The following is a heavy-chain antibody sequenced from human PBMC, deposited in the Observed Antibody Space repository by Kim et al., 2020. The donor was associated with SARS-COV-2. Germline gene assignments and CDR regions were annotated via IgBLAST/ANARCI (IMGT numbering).Heavy chain of an antibody. J-gene: IGHJ4*02. Sequence: GGSLRLSCAASGFTFSSYAMSWVRQAPGKGLEWVSAISGSGGSTYYADSVKGRFTISRDNSKNTLYLQMNSLRAEDTAVYYCAIVGGYSSSYKRVRDYWGQGTLVTVSS. CDR1: GFTFSSYA. CDR3: AIVGGYSSSYKRVRDY. CDR2: ISGSGGST. V-gene: IGHV3-23*01. D-gene: IGHD6-13*01.